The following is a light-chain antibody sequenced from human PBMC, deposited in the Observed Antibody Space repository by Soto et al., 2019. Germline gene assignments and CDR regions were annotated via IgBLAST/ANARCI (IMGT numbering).Light chain of an antibody. Sequence: DIPMTQSASCLCASVGDSGNIXCRASEELRSNFDWFQQRPGRAPKRLIYATFTLQSGVPPRFSGSRSGTEFTLTISNLQPEDFATYYRLQFNSYPRTFGQGTKVDIK. J-gene: IGKJ1*01. CDR1: EELRSN. CDR2: ATF. CDR3: LQFNSYPRT. V-gene: IGKV1-17*02.